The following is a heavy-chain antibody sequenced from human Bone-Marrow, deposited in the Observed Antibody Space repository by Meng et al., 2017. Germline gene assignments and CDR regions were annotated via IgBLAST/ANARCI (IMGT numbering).Heavy chain of an antibody. Sequence: GESLKISCAASGFSFSDYGMSWVRQVPGKGLERVSTISASLVNIYYADSVKGRFTISRDSSRNTLFLQMNGLRAEDTAVYYCAKMFVTVAGYFQYWGQGALVTVSS. CDR1: GFSFSDYG. CDR3: AKMFVTVAGYFQY. V-gene: IGHV3-23*01. CDR2: ISASLVNI. D-gene: IGHD3-9*01. J-gene: IGHJ4*02.